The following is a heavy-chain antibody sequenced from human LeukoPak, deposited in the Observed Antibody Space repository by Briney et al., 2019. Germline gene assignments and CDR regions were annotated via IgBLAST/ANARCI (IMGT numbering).Heavy chain of an antibody. Sequence: TGGSLRLSCSASGFTFSNYAMHWVRQAPGKGLEYVSAISNNGGSTYYADSVKGRFTISRDNSKDTLYLQMSSLRAEDTAVYYCVKEISSSWFYDAFDIWGQGTMVTVSS. J-gene: IGHJ3*02. V-gene: IGHV3-64D*09. D-gene: IGHD6-13*01. CDR3: VKEISSSWFYDAFDI. CDR1: GFTFSNYA. CDR2: ISNNGGST.